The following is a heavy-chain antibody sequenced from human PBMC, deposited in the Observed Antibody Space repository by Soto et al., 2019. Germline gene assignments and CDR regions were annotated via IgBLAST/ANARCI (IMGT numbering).Heavy chain of an antibody. J-gene: IGHJ4*02. CDR1: GYSFTSYW. CDR2: IYPGDSDT. Sequence: PGESLKISCKGSGYSFTSYWIGWVRQMPGKGLEWMGIIYPGDSDTRYSPSFQGQVTISADKSISTAYLQWSSLKASDTAMYYCASTPRWWELADPEGNADWGQGTLVTVSS. CDR3: ASTPRWWELADPEGNAD. D-gene: IGHD1-26*01. V-gene: IGHV5-51*01.